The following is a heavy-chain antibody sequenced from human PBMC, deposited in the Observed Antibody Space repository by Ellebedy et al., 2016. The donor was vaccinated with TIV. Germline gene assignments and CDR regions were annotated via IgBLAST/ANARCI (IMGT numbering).Heavy chain of an antibody. D-gene: IGHD2-21*02. Sequence: GESLKISCVVSGFTFSRYWMHWVRQAPGKGLVWVSRINRDGTTTDYAGSVEGRVTISRDNDKNTVYLHMNSLRPEDTVVYFCAKFYVHCGGACDSDYWGQGILVTVSS. CDR3: AKFYVHCGGACDSDY. CDR2: INRDGTTT. CDR1: GFTFSRYW. J-gene: IGHJ4*02. V-gene: IGHV3-74*01.